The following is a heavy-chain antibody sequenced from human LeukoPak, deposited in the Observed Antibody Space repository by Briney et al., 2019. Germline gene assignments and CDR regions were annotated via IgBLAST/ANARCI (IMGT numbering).Heavy chain of an antibody. CDR1: GYTFTSYY. J-gene: IGHJ6*03. V-gene: IGHV1-69*06. Sequence: SVKVSCKASGYTFTSYYMHWVRQAPGQGLEWMGGIIPIFGTANYAQKFQGRVTITADKSTSTAYMELSSLRSEDTAVYYCARFQGQSPFRYYYYYMDVWGKGTTVTVSS. CDR3: ARFQGQSPFRYYYYYMDV. D-gene: IGHD2/OR15-2a*01. CDR2: IIPIFGTA.